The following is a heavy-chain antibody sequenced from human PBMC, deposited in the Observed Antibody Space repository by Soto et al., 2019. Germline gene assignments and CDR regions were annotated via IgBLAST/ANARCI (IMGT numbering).Heavy chain of an antibody. CDR2: IFYSGST. D-gene: IGHD3-22*01. J-gene: IGHJ4*02. CDR3: ARGSDAYYDSSGCFDY. V-gene: IGHV4-59*12. Sequence: KPSETLSLTCTVSGASMNNYYWSWIRQPPGKGLEWIAYIFYSGSTKYNPSFESRVIVSVDTSRNQFSLKLSSVTAADTAVYYCARGSDAYYDSSGCFDYWGQGTLVTVSS. CDR1: GASMNNYY.